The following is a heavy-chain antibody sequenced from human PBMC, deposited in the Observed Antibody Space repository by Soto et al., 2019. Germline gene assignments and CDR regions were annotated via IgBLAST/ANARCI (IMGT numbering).Heavy chain of an antibody. Sequence: ASVKVSCKASGYTFTNYGFICVIQAPGQGLEWMGWIGGYKGNTNYAQKLQGRVTMTTDTSTSTAYMELRSLRSDDTAVYYCARSYSGTYPLYWVQGTLVTVSS. J-gene: IGHJ4*02. CDR1: GYTFTNYG. CDR2: IGGYKGNT. V-gene: IGHV1-18*01. D-gene: IGHD1-26*01. CDR3: ARSYSGTYPLY.